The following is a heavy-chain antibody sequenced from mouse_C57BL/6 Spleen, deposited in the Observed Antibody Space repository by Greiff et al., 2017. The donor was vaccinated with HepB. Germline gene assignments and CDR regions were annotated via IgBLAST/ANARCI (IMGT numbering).Heavy chain of an antibody. CDR1: GYTFTDYN. J-gene: IGHJ2*01. Sequence: VQLQLSGPELVKPGASVKMSCKASGYTFTDYNMHWVTQSHGKRLEWIGYINLNNGGTSYNQKFKGKATLTVNKAYSTAYMEFRSLTSEDSAVYYCARWYGSSFDYWGQGTTLKVSS. V-gene: IGHV1-22*01. D-gene: IGHD1-1*01. CDR2: INLNNGGT. CDR3: ARWYGSSFDY.